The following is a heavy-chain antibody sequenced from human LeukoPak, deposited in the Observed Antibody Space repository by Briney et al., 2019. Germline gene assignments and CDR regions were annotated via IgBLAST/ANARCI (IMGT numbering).Heavy chain of an antibody. CDR3: ATSKDTAMVTIDY. D-gene: IGHD5-18*01. CDR1: GGTFSSYT. CDR2: TIPIFGTA. V-gene: IGHV1-69*01. J-gene: IGHJ4*02. Sequence: SVKVSCKASGGTFSSYTISWVRQAPGQGLEWMGGTIPIFGTANYAQKFQGRVTITADESTSTASMELSSLRSEDTAVFYCATSKDTAMVTIDYWGQGTLVTVSS.